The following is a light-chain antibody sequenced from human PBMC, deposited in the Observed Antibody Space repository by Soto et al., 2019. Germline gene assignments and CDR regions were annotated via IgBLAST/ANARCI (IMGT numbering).Light chain of an antibody. J-gene: IGKJ5*01. Sequence: EIEMTQSPVTLSVSPGERATLSCRASQSVTDKLAWYQKKPGQSPRLLIFAASTRAAGIPATFSGSGSGTEFTLTINSLLSEDFAVYYCQQYNSWPITFGQGTRLEIK. CDR3: QQYNSWPIT. CDR1: QSVTDK. V-gene: IGKV3-15*01. CDR2: AAS.